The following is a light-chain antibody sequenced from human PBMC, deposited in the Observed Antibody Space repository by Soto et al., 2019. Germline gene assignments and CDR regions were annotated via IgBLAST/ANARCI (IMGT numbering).Light chain of an antibody. Sequence: QSALTQPASVSGSPGKSITISCTGTSSDVGGYNYVSWYQQHPGKAPKLMIYEVSNRPSGGSNRFSGSKSGNTASLTISGLQAEDEADYYCSSYTSSSTPYVFVTGTKVTVL. CDR1: SSDVGGYNY. CDR2: EVS. CDR3: SSYTSSSTPYV. J-gene: IGLJ1*01. V-gene: IGLV2-14*01.